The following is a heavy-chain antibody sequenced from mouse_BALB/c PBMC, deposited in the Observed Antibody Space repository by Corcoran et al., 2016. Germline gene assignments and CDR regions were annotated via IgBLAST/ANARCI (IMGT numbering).Heavy chain of an antibody. CDR1: GYTFTDYN. Sequence: EVLLQQYGPELVKPGTSVKISCKASGYTFTDYNMDWVRQSHGKSLEWIGDINPRSGGTIYNQTFKGKATLTVDKSSSTAYMELRSLTSEDTAVYYCARWGITTFDYWGQGTTVTVSS. D-gene: IGHD1-1*01. J-gene: IGHJ2*01. CDR2: INPRSGGT. V-gene: IGHV1-18*01. CDR3: ARWGITTFDY.